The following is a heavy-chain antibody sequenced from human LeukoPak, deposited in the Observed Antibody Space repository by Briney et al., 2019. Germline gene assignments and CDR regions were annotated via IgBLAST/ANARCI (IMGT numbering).Heavy chain of an antibody. Sequence: GGALRLSCAASGFTFSNYWMTWVRQAPGKGLEWVAHIKRDETNKYYVDSVEGRFIISRDNTKNSLYLQMNSLRAEDTAVYYCARDSNPQSSGYYFDAFDMWGQGTMVTVSS. J-gene: IGHJ3*02. CDR3: ARDSNPQSSGYYFDAFDM. D-gene: IGHD3-22*01. V-gene: IGHV3-7*01. CDR2: IKRDETNK. CDR1: GFTFSNYW.